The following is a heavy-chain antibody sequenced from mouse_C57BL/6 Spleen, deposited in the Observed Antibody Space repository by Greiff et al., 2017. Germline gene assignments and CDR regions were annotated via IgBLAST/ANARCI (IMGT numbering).Heavy chain of an antibody. J-gene: IGHJ4*01. CDR1: GYTFTGYW. CDR3: ASLKDYNAMDY. Sequence: VQLQQSGAELMKPGASVKLSCKATGYTFTGYWIAWVKQRPGHGLEWIGEIFPGSGSTYYNENFKGKATFTADTSSNTAYMQLSSLTTEDSAIYYGASLKDYNAMDYWGQGTSVTVSS. V-gene: IGHV1-9*01. CDR2: IFPGSGST.